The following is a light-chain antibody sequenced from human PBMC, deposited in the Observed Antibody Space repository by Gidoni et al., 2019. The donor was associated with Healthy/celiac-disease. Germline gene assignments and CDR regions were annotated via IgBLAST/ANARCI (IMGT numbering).Light chain of an antibody. Sequence: EIVLSQSPGTLSLSPGESATLSCRASQSVSSSYLAWYQQKPGQAPRLLIYGASSRATGIPDRCSGSGSGTDFTLTSSRLEPEDFAVYYCQQYGSSPLTFGGGTKVEIK. CDR2: GAS. J-gene: IGKJ4*01. CDR3: QQYGSSPLT. V-gene: IGKV3-20*01. CDR1: QSVSSSY.